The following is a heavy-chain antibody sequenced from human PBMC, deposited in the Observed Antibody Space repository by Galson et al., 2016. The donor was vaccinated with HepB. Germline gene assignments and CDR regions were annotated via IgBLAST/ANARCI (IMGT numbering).Heavy chain of an antibody. CDR2: ISHHGGT. CDR3: GLFWSGTHY. CDR1: GGSLSGFY. D-gene: IGHD3-3*01. V-gene: IGHV4-34*01. J-gene: IGHJ4*02. Sequence: ETLSLTCGVFGGSLSGFYWYWIRQPPGRGLEWIGEISHHGGTKYNSYLKTRGSMSVGTSRTEMSLRLTSVTAADTAGYFCGLFWSGTHYRGQGTLVTVS.